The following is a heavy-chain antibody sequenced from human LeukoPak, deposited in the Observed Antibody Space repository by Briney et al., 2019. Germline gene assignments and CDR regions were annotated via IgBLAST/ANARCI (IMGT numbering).Heavy chain of an antibody. Sequence: GGSLRLSCAASGFTFRTYWMSWVRQAPGKGLVWVSRINTDGSSTSYADSVKGRFTISRDNAKNTLYLQMSSLRAEDTAVYYCACSGNYIYWGQGTLVTVSS. CDR3: ACSGNYIY. CDR1: GFTFRTYW. J-gene: IGHJ4*02. V-gene: IGHV3-74*01. D-gene: IGHD1-26*01. CDR2: INTDGSST.